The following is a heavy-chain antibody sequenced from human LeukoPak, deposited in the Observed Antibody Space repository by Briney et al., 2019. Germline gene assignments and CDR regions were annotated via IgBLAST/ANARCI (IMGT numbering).Heavy chain of an antibody. J-gene: IGHJ6*03. CDR1: GFTFSSYT. CDR3: ARFAAGGSYYYYMDV. D-gene: IGHD6-25*01. CDR2: IGTSSTTI. Sequence: GGSLRLSCAASGFTFSSYTMNWVRQPPGKGLEWVSNIGTSSTTIYYADSVKGRFTISRDNAKNSLYLQMDSLRADDTAVYYCARFAAGGSYYYYMDVWGKGTTVTVSS. V-gene: IGHV3-48*01.